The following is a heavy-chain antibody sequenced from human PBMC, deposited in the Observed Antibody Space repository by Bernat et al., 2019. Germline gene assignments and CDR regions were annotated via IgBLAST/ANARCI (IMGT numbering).Heavy chain of an antibody. V-gene: IGHV3-48*03. CDR2: ISSSGSTI. Sequence: EVQLVESGGGLVQPGGSLRLSCAASGFTFSSYEMNWVRQAPGKGLEWVSYISSSGSTIYYADSVKGRFTISRDNAKNSLYLQMYSLRAEDTAVYYCARAIMITFGGAAFDIWGQGTMVTVSS. CDR3: ARAIMITFGGAAFDI. D-gene: IGHD3-16*01. J-gene: IGHJ3*02. CDR1: GFTFSSYE.